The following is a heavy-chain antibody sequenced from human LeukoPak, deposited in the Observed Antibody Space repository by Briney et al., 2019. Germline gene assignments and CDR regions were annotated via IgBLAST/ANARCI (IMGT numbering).Heavy chain of an antibody. D-gene: IGHD4-23*01. Sequence: AGGSLRLSCAASGFTFSSYGMSWVRQAPGKGLEWVSAISGSGGSTYYADSVKGRFTISRDNSKNTLYLQMNSLRAEDTAVYYCAKYDYGGNSDFDYWGQGTLVTVSS. V-gene: IGHV3-23*01. CDR2: ISGSGGST. CDR1: GFTFSSYG. CDR3: AKYDYGGNSDFDY. J-gene: IGHJ4*02.